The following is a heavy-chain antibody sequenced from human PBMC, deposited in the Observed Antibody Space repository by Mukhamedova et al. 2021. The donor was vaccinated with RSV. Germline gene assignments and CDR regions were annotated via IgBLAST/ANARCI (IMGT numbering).Heavy chain of an antibody. J-gene: IGHJ4*02. CDR3: ARDHTLGVGATGY. V-gene: IGHV4-39*07. D-gene: IGHD1-26*01. CDR2: IYYSGST. Sequence: GSIYYSGSTSYNPSLKSRVTISLDTSKNQFSPKLISVTAADTAVYYCARDHTLGVGATGYWGQGTLVTVSS.